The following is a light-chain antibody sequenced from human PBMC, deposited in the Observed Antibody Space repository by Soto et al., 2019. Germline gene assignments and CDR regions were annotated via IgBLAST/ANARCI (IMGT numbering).Light chain of an antibody. J-gene: IGKJ1*01. CDR3: QQYNNRPPWT. CDR1: QTIDTN. Sequence: EIVMTQSPGTLSVSPGERATLSCRASQTIDTNLAWYQQKPGQAPRLLIFAASTRATGIPARFSGSGSGTEFSLTITSLQSEDFALYYCQQYNNRPPWTFGKGTKVEVK. CDR2: AAS. V-gene: IGKV3-15*01.